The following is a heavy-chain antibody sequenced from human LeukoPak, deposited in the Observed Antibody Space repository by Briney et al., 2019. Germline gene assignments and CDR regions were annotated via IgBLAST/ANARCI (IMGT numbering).Heavy chain of an antibody. Sequence: SGGSLRLSCAASGFSFDSYSMIWVRQAPRKGLEWISYISSSGSPIYYADSVKGRFTISRDNAKNSLYLQMNSLRAEDTAVYYCARLATPFIAAAGLDYWGQGTLVTVSS. CDR3: ARLATPFIAAAGLDY. J-gene: IGHJ4*02. D-gene: IGHD6-13*01. CDR1: GFSFDSYS. CDR2: ISSSGSPI. V-gene: IGHV3-48*01.